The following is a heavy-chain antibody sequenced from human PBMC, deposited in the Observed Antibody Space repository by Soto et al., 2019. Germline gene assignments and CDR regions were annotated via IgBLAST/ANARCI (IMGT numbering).Heavy chain of an antibody. CDR3: ARDLTGCEVGCMVVLDV. Sequence: ASVKVSCKASGYTFTGYYMHWVRQAPGQGLEWMGWINPNSGGTNYAQKFQGWVTMTRDTSISTAYMELSRLRSDDTAVYYCARDLTGCEVGCMVVLDVWGQGTTVTVSS. J-gene: IGHJ6*02. V-gene: IGHV1-2*04. D-gene: IGHD2-8*01. CDR1: GYTFTGYY. CDR2: INPNSGGT.